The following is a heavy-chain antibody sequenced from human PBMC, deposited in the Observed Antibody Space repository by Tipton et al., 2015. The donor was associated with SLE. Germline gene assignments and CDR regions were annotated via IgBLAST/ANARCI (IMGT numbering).Heavy chain of an antibody. Sequence: LRLSCTVSGASISSHYWSWIRQPPGKGLEWIGYIYYSGSTNYNPSLKSRVTISVDTSKNQFSLKLSSVTAADTAVYYCARAAGSYAYIDYWGQGTLVTVSS. J-gene: IGHJ4*02. D-gene: IGHD1-26*01. V-gene: IGHV4-59*11. CDR2: IYYSGST. CDR1: GASISSHY. CDR3: ARAAGSYAYIDY.